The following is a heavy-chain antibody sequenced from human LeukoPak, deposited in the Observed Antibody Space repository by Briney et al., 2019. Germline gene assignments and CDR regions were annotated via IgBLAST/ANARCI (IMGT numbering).Heavy chain of an antibody. CDR1: GGSFSGYY. CDR3: ARRSSLLRTADF. V-gene: IGHV4-34*01. Sequence: SETLSLTCAVYGGSFSGYYWSWIRHAPGKGLEWIGEINHSGSTNYNQSLKSRVTMSVDTSKNQFSLKRSAVTCAVTAVYYCARRSSLLRTADFWGQGNLVSVS. D-gene: IGHD2-15*01. CDR2: INHSGST. J-gene: IGHJ4*02.